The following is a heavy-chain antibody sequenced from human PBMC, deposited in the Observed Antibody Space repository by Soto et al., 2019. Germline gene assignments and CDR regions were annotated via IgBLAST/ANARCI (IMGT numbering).Heavy chain of an antibody. V-gene: IGHV4-61*01. J-gene: IGHJ5*02. CDR1: GGSVSSGSYY. Sequence: SETLSLTCTVSGGSVSSGSYYWSWIRQPPGKGLEWIGYIYYSGSTNYNPSLKSRVTISVDTSRNQFSLKLSSVTAADTAVYYCAREPVGATTGGNWFDPWGQGTLVTVSS. CDR3: AREPVGATTGGNWFDP. CDR2: IYYSGST. D-gene: IGHD1-26*01.